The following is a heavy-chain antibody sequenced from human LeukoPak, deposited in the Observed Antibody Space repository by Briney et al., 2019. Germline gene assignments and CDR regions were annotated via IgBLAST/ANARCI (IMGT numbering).Heavy chain of an antibody. Sequence: GGSLRLSCAASGFTFSGYWMSWVRQGPGKGLEWVANMKQDGSEKYYVDSVRGRFTISRDNAKNSLYLQMNSLRADDTAVYYCAREGDYGDYEDYWGQGTLVTVSS. CDR1: GFTFSGYW. J-gene: IGHJ4*02. CDR3: AREGDYGDYEDY. V-gene: IGHV3-7*05. D-gene: IGHD4-17*01. CDR2: MKQDGSEK.